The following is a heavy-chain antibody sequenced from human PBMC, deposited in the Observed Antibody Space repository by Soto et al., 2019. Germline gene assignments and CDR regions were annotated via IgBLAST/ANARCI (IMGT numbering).Heavy chain of an antibody. CDR3: ARLWEAAAGPSDDY. D-gene: IGHD6-13*01. J-gene: IGHJ4*02. V-gene: IGHV4-39*01. CDR2: IYYSGST. Sequence: QLQLQESGPGLVKPSETLSLTCTVSGGSISSSSYYWGWIRQPPGKGLEWIGSIYYSGSTYYNPSLKSRVTISVHTSKNQSSLKMSSVTAADTAVYYWARLWEAAAGPSDDYWGQGTLVTVSS. CDR1: GGSISSSSYY.